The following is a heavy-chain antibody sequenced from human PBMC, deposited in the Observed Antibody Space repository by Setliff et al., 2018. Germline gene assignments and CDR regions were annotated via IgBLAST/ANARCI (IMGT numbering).Heavy chain of an antibody. J-gene: IGHJ4*02. CDR2: IYYSGSTS. CDR1: DGSLSTYY. CDR3: ARGRAGHSGH. D-gene: IGHD6-19*01. Sequence: SETLSLTCTASDGSLSTYYWSWIRQPPGKGLEWIGYIYYSGSTSYYNPSRKSRVTISVDTSKNQFSLKLSSVTAADTAVYYCARGRAGHSGHWGQGTLVTVSS. V-gene: IGHV4-59*08.